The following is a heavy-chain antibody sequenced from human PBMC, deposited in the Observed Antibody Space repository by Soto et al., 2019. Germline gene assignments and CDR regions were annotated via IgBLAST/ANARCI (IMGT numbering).Heavy chain of an antibody. CDR2: IIPIFGTA. CDR1: GGTFSSYA. CDR3: AGEGGGGYYDSSGYYSAFDY. Sequence: QVQLVQSGAEVKKPGSSVKVSCKASGGTFSSYAISWVRQAPGQGLEWMGGIIPIFGTANYAQKFQGRVTITADESRSNADMEGGSRRWEDSAVYYWAGEGGGGYYDSSGYYSAFDYWGQGTLVTVSS. V-gene: IGHV1-69*01. J-gene: IGHJ4*02. D-gene: IGHD3-22*01.